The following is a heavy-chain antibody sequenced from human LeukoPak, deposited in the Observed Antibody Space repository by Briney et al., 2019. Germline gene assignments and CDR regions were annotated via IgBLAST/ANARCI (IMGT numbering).Heavy chain of an antibody. CDR2: IYHSGST. J-gene: IGHJ6*02. CDR1: GGSISSGGSS. V-gene: IGHV4-30-2*01. Sequence: PSETLSLTCAVSGGSISSGGSSWSWIRQPPGKGLEWIGYIYHSGSTYYNPSLKSRVTISVDRSKNQFSLKLTSVTAADTAVYFCTRSGLTGMRKYPRADYYYYGMDVGGQGTAVTVSS. D-gene: IGHD6-13*01. CDR3: TRSGLTGMRKYPRADYYYYGMDV.